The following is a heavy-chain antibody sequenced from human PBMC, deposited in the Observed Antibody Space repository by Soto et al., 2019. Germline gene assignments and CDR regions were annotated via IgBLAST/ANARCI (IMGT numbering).Heavy chain of an antibody. CDR1: GGSISSSSYY. J-gene: IGHJ5*02. V-gene: IGHV4-39*01. Sequence: LSLTCTVSGGSISSSSYYWGWIRQPPGKGLEWIGSIYYSGSTYYNPSLKSRVTISVDTSKNQFSLKLSSVTAADTAGYYCASQEASYNWFNPWGQGTLVTVSS. CDR3: ASQEASYNWFNP. CDR2: IYYSGST.